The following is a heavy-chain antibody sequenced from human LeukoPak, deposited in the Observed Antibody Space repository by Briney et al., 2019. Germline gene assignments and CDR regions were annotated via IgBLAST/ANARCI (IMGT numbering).Heavy chain of an antibody. V-gene: IGHV3-30*02. CDR2: IRYDGGNK. CDR3: AKAYGSKIYAFDI. CDR1: GFTFSSYG. D-gene: IGHD3-10*01. Sequence: GGSLRLSCAASGFTFSSYGMHWVRQAPGKGLEWAAFIRYDGGNKYYADSVKGRFTISRDNSKNTLYLQMNSLRAEDTAVYYCAKAYGSKIYAFDIWGQGTMVTVSS. J-gene: IGHJ3*02.